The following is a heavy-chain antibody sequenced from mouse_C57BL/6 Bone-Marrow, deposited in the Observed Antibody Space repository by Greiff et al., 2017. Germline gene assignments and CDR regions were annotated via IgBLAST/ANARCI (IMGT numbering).Heavy chain of an antibody. CDR2: INPNNGGT. D-gene: IGHD4-1*01. Sequence: EVQLQQSGPELVKPGASVKISCKASGYTFTDYYMNWVKQSHGKSLEWIGDINPNNGGTSYNQKFKGKATLTVDKSSSTAYMELRSLTSEDSAVYDCARSGGDWAWFAYWGQGTLVTVSA. CDR1: GYTFTDYY. J-gene: IGHJ3*01. CDR3: ARSGGDWAWFAY. V-gene: IGHV1-26*01.